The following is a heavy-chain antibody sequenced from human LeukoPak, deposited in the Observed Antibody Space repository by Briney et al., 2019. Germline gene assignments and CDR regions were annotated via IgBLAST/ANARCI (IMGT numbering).Heavy chain of an antibody. CDR3: ARDSSGYSQTFDY. J-gene: IGHJ4*02. D-gene: IGHD3-22*01. CDR1: GGSISSGGYY. CDR2: IYYSGST. Sequence: PSETLSLTCTVSGGSISSGGYYWSWIRQHPGKGLEWIGCIYYSGSTYYNPSLKSRVTISVDTSKNQFSLKLSSVTAADTAVYYCARDSSGYSQTFDYWGQGTLVTVSS. V-gene: IGHV4-31*03.